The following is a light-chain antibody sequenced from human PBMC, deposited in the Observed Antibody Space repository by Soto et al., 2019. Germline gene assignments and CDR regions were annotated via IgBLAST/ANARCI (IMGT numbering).Light chain of an antibody. Sequence: EIVLTQSPATLSLSPGERATLSCGASQSVSGSYLAWYQQKPGLAPRLLIYDASSRATGIPDRFSGSGSGTDFTLTISRLEPEDFAVYFCQQFSRPPLTFGGGTKVEI. CDR2: DAS. J-gene: IGKJ4*01. CDR3: QQFSRPPLT. V-gene: IGKV3D-20*01. CDR1: QSVSGSY.